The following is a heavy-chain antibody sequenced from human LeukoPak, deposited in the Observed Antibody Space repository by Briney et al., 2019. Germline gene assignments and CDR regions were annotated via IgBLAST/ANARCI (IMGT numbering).Heavy chain of an antibody. Sequence: GGSLRLSCAASGFKYGDFAMHWVRQAPGKGLEWVAYISWNSGGIHYSDSVKDRFTISRDNRRNSLYLQMNSLRAEDTAFYYCAKMASSSSRHETCFDLWGQGTLVAVSS. CDR3: AKMASSSSRHETCFDL. V-gene: IGHV3-9*01. CDR2: ISWNSGGI. CDR1: GFKYGDFA. J-gene: IGHJ5*02. D-gene: IGHD6-13*01.